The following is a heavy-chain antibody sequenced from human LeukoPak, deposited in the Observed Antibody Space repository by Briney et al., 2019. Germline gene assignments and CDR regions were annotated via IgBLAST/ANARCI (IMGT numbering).Heavy chain of an antibody. J-gene: IGHJ4*02. CDR2: INHSGYT. V-gene: IGHV4-34*01. CDR3: TRMTTGHDY. CDR1: GVSFNDYY. D-gene: IGHD4-17*01. Sequence: SETLSLTCAVSGVSFNDYYWSWVRQTPGKGLEWIEEINHSGYTNDSPSLKSRVTLSIDTSRKQFSLNLRSVTVADTGIYYCTRMTTGHDYWGQGTLVTVSS.